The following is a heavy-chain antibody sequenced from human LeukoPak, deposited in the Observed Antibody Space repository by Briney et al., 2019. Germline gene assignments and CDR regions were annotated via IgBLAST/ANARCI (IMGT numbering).Heavy chain of an antibody. Sequence: SQTLSLTCAISGDSVSSNSAAWNWIRQSPSRGLEWLGRTYYRSKWYNDYAVSAKSRITINPDTSKNQFSLQLNSVTPEDTAVYYCARDIFREWGVAARLRGNWFDPWGQGTLVTVSS. V-gene: IGHV6-1*01. D-gene: IGHD6-6*01. CDR3: ARDIFREWGVAARLRGNWFDP. CDR2: TYYRSKWYN. CDR1: GDSVSSNSAA. J-gene: IGHJ5*02.